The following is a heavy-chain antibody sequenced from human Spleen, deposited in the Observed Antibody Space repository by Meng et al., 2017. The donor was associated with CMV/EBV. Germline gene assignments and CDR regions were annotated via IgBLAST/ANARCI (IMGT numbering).Heavy chain of an antibody. V-gene: IGHV1-46*01. CDR1: GYTFTSYY. CDR2: INPNGGST. D-gene: IGHD3-3*01. J-gene: IGHJ4*02. Sequence: ASVKVSCKASGYTFTSYYFHWVRQAPGQGLEWVGIINPNGGSTGYAQKFQGRVTMTRDTSTSAVYMELRSLRSEDTAVYYCARGGITYHDFWSGYYIDYWGQGTLVTVSS. CDR3: ARGGITYHDFWSGYYIDY.